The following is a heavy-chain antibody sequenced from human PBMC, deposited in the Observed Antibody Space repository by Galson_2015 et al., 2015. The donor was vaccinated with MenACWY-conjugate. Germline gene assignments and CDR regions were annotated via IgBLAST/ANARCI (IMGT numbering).Heavy chain of an antibody. CDR3: AAEVSPGSSTTFFDY. Sequence: SVKVSCKASGFTFTSSAVQWVRQARGQRLEWIGWIVVGSGNTNYAQKFQERVTITRDMSTSTAYMELSSLRSEDTAVYYCAAEVSPGSSTTFFDYWGQGTLVTVSS. CDR2: IVVGSGNT. CDR1: GFTFTSSA. V-gene: IGHV1-58*01. J-gene: IGHJ4*02. D-gene: IGHD2/OR15-2a*01.